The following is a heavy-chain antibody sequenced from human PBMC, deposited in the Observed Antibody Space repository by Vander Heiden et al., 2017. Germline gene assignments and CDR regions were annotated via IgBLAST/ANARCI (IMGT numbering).Heavy chain of an antibody. CDR1: GYSFTSYW. Sequence: EVQLVQSGAEVKKPGESLKISCKGSGYSFTSYWIGWVRQMPGKGLEWMGIIYPGDSDTRYSPSFQGQVTISADKSISTAYLQWSSLKASATALSFCAPLSAGYNYCYFVSFGQGTLVTVSS. V-gene: IGHV5-51*01. J-gene: IGHJ4*02. CDR3: APLSAGYNYCYFVS. CDR2: IYPGDSDT. D-gene: IGHD5-12*01.